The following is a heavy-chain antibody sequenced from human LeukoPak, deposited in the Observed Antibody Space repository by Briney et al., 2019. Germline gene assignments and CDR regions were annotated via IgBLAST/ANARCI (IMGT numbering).Heavy chain of an antibody. J-gene: IGHJ5*02. V-gene: IGHV4-59*01. CDR1: GGSISSYY. CDR3: ARSYCGGDCYSNWFDP. CDR2: IYYSGST. D-gene: IGHD2-21*02. Sequence: SETLSLTCTVSGGSISSYYWSWIRQPPGKGLEWIGYIYYSGSTNYNPSLKSRVTISVDTSKNQFSLKLSSVTAADTAVYYCARSYCGGDCYSNWFDPWGQGTLVTVSS.